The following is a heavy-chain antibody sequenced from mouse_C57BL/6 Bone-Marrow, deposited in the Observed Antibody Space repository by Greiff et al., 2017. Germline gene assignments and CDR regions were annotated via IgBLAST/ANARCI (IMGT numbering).Heavy chain of an antibody. CDR2: IDPSDSYT. V-gene: IGHV1-69*01. CDR1: GYTFTSYW. CDR3: ARWSYYGYDGPCWYFDV. Sequence: VQLQQPGAELVMPGASVKLSCKASGYTFTSYWMHWVKQRPGQGLEWIGEIDPSDSYTNYNQKFKGKSTLTVDKSSSTASMQLSSLTSEDSAVYYCARWSYYGYDGPCWYFDVWGTGTTVTVSS. D-gene: IGHD2-2*01. J-gene: IGHJ1*03.